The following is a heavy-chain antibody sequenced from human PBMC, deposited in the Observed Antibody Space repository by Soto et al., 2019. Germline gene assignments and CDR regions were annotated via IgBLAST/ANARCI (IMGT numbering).Heavy chain of an antibody. CDR3: ARPMRYYYDSSGQSAWFDP. CDR1: GYTFTSYA. V-gene: IGHV1-69*13. Sequence: SVKVSCKASGYTFTSYAISWVRQAPGQGLEWMGGIIPIFGTAKYAQKFQGRVTITADESTSTAYMELSSLRSEDTAVYYCARPMRYYYDSSGQSAWFDPWGQGTLVTVSS. J-gene: IGHJ5*02. CDR2: IIPIFGTA. D-gene: IGHD3-22*01.